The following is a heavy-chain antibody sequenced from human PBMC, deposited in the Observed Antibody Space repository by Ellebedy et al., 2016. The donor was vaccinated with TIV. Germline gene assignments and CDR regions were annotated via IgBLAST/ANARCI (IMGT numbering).Heavy chain of an antibody. CDR2: IYLGVLVSCT. CDR1: GFSLNINY. Sequence: PGGSLRLSCAASGFSLNINYMSWVRQAPGKGLEWVSIIYLGVLVSCTYYADPVKGRFTISRDNSKNTLFLQINSLRAEDTAVYFCTKGKARTGDQYGMDLWGQGTTVTVSS. V-gene: IGHV3-53*01. J-gene: IGHJ6*02. D-gene: IGHD3-16*01. CDR3: TKGKARTGDQYGMDL.